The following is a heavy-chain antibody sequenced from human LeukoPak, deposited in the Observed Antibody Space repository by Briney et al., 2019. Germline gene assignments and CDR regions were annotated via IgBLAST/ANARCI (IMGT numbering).Heavy chain of an antibody. J-gene: IGHJ6*03. Sequence: GGSLRLSCAASGFTVSSNYMSWVRQAPGKGLEWVSVIYSGGSTYYADSVKGRFTISRDNSKNTLYLQTNSLRAEDTAVYYCAKDRASNSNPYYYYYYMDVWGKGTTVTVSS. CDR3: AKDRASNSNPYYYYYYMDV. CDR2: IYSGGST. CDR1: GFTVSSNY. V-gene: IGHV3-53*05. D-gene: IGHD4-11*01.